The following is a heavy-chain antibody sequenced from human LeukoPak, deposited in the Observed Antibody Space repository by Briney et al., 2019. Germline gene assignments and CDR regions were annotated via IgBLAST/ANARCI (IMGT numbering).Heavy chain of an antibody. J-gene: IGHJ4*02. CDR3: AKGPTTVTSYYFDY. D-gene: IGHD4-17*01. CDR2: IGRSSSPI. CDR1: GFTFSTYS. Sequence: PGGSLRLSCAASGFTFSTYSMNWVRQAPGKGLEWVSYIGRSSSPIYYADSVKGRFTISRDNAKNSLYLQMNGLRAEDTAVYYCAKGPTTVTSYYFDYWGQGTLVTVSS. V-gene: IGHV3-48*01.